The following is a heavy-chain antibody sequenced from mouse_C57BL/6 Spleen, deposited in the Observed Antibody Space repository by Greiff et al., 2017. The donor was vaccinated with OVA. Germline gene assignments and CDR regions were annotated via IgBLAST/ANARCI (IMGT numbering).Heavy chain of an antibody. CDR3: ADGYYVGVDY. J-gene: IGHJ2*01. CDR1: GFNIKGYY. Sequence: EVQLQQSGAELVKPGASVKLSCTASGFNIKGYYMHWVKQRTEQGLEWIGRIDPEDGDTKYAPKFQGKVTITADTSSNTAYLQLSSLTSEDTAVYYCADGYYVGVDYWGQGTTLTVSS. CDR2: IDPEDGDT. D-gene: IGHD2-3*01. V-gene: IGHV14-2*01.